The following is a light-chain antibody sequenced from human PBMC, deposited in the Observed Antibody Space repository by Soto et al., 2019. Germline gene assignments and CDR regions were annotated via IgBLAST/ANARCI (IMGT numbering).Light chain of an antibody. J-gene: IGLJ2*01. CDR1: NIGRKS. Sequence: SYELTQPPSVSVAPGQTARFTCGGTNIGRKSVFWYQQKPGQAPVMVIYDDRDRPSGIPERFSGSNSEHTATLTISRVEAGDEADYYCQVWDSSSDHVVFGGGPKLTVL. CDR3: QVWDSSSDHVV. V-gene: IGLV3-21*02. CDR2: DDR.